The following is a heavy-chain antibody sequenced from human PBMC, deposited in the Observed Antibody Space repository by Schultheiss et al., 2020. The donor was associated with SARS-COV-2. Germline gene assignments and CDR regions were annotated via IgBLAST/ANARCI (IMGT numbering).Heavy chain of an antibody. CDR2: ISSSSSYI. V-gene: IGHV3-21*04. J-gene: IGHJ4*02. CDR3: AKAGGREQWLVWSFDY. Sequence: GGSLRLSCAASGFTFSSYAMSWVRQAPGKGLEWVSSISSSSSYIYYAGSVKGRFTISRDNAKNSLYLQMNSLRAEDTAVYYCAKAGGREQWLVWSFDYWGQGTLVTVSS. D-gene: IGHD6-19*01. CDR1: GFTFSSYA.